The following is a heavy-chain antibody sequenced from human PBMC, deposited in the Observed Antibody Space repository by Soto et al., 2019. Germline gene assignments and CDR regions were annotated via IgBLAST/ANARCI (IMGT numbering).Heavy chain of an antibody. CDR3: ARGIWTMTRESYYFDL. V-gene: IGHV1-3*01. CDR1: GYTFTSYA. D-gene: IGHD3-10*01. J-gene: IGHJ4*02. CDR2: INAGNGHT. Sequence: ASVKVSCKASGYTFTSYAMHWVRQAPGQRLEWMGWINAGNGHTKYSQMFQGRVTITRDTSASTVYMDLSSLTSEDTAVYYCARGIWTMTRESYYFDLWGQGTLVTVSS.